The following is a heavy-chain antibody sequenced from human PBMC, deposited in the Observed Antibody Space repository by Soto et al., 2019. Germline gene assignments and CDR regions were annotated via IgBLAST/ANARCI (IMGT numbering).Heavy chain of an antibody. Sequence: GESLKISCKGFGYNFNNVWIGRMRPMPGKGLEWMGIIYPGDSDTRYSPSFQGQVTISADKSISTAYLQWSSLKASDTAMYYCARRGRDYYYGMDVWGQGTTVTVSS. D-gene: IGHD2-15*01. J-gene: IGHJ6*02. V-gene: IGHV5-51*01. CDR2: IYPGDSDT. CDR1: GYNFNNVW. CDR3: ARRGRDYYYGMDV.